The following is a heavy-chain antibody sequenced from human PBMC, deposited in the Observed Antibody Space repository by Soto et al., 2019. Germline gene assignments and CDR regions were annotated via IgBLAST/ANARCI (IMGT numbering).Heavy chain of an antibody. D-gene: IGHD3-3*01. CDR3: ARDPHEYWTSYWFDP. V-gene: IGHV1-18*01. J-gene: IGHJ5*02. CDR1: GYNFNIYG. CDR2: ISAYDGKT. Sequence: ASVNVSCKASGYNFNIYGINWVRQAPGQGLELMGLISAYDGKTTYAEKFQGRVTMTTXXXXXXAXMXLXXXXSDXTAVYXCARDPHEYWTSYWFDPWGQGTLVTVSS.